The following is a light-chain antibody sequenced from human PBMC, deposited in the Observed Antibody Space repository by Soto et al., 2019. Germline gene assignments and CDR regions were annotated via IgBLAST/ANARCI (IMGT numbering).Light chain of an antibody. CDR2: DVT. Sequence: QSALTQPRSVSGSPGQSVTISCTGTSSDVGSYNYVSWYQQHPGKVPKLIIYDVTERPSGVPDRFSGSKSGNTASLTISGLQADDEADYYCSSFAGGYAYLLFGGGTKVTVL. J-gene: IGLJ2*01. CDR3: SSFAGGYAYLL. CDR1: SSDVGSYNY. V-gene: IGLV2-11*01.